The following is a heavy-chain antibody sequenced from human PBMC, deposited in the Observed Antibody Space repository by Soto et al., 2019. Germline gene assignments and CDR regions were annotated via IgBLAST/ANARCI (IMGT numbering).Heavy chain of an antibody. J-gene: IGHJ4*02. CDR2: AHPSGDT. Sequence: QVQLQVSGPGLVKPSGTLSLTCTVSGGSISTNTWWNWVRQSPEKGLEWIGEAHPSGDTNYHPSLKSRVTISLDRSNNQFSLRLTSVTAADTAVYFCARVRAGCSTSSCYLEDWGQGTLVTVSS. CDR1: GGSISTNTW. V-gene: IGHV4-4*02. D-gene: IGHD2-2*01. CDR3: ARVRAGCSTSSCYLED.